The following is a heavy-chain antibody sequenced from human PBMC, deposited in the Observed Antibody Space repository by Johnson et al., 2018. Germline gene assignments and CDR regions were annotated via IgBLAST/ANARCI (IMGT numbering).Heavy chain of an antibody. CDR1: GGTFSSYA. CDR3: ARTPMQGGGMDV. V-gene: IGHV1-69*01. D-gene: IGHD3-16*01. Sequence: QVQLVQSGAEVKKPGSSVKVSCKASGGTFSSYAISWVRQAPGQGLEWMGGIIPIFGTANYAQKFQCRVTITADESTSTAYMELSSLRSEDTGVYYCARTPMQGGGMDVWGQGATVTVSS. CDR2: IIPIFGTA. J-gene: IGHJ6*02.